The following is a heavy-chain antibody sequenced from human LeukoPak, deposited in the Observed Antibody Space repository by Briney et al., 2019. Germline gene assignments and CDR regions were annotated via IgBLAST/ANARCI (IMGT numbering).Heavy chain of an antibody. CDR2: IYYSGSN. CDR1: GGSISSSSYY. V-gene: IGHV4-39*01. D-gene: IGHD5-12*01. Sequence: SGTLSLTCTVSGGSISSSSYYWGWIRQPPGKGLEWIGSIYYSGSNYYNPSLKSRFTISVDTSKNQFSLKLSSVTAADTAVYYCALDWMATSLWGQGTLVTVSS. CDR3: ALDWMATSL. J-gene: IGHJ4*02.